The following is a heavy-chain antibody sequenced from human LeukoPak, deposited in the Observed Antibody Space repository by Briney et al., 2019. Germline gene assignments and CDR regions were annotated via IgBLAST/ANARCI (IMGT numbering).Heavy chain of an antibody. D-gene: IGHD5-18*01. CDR2: IYYSGST. J-gene: IGHJ4*02. Sequence: PSETLSLTCTVSRGSISSYYWSWIRQPPGKGLEWIGYIYYSGSTNYNPSLKSRVTISVDTSKNQFSLKLSSVTAADTAVYYCALTGTAPKGRGYSYGSFDYWGQGTLVTVSS. CDR3: ALTGTAPKGRGYSYGSFDY. V-gene: IGHV4-59*01. CDR1: RGSISSYY.